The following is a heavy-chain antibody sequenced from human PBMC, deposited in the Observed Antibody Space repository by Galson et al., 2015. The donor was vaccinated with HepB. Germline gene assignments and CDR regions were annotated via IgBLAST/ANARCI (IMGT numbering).Heavy chain of an antibody. V-gene: IGHV4-34*01. CDR1: GGSFSGYY. J-gene: IGHJ4*02. D-gene: IGHD2-15*01. CDR2: INHSGST. CDR3: ARGPLDCSGGSCYRFFDY. Sequence: LSLTCAVYGGSFSGYYWSWIRQPPGKGLEWIGEINHSGSTNYNPSLKSRVTISVDTSKNQFSLKLSSVTAADTAVYYCARGPLDCSGGSCYRFFDYWGQGTLVTVSS.